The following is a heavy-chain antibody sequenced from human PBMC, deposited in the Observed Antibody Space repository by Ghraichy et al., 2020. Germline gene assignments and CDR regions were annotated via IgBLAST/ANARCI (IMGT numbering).Heavy chain of an antibody. V-gene: IGHV3-74*01. CDR3: AATASYGELFDY. CDR2: INSDGSST. Sequence: GESLNISCAASGFTFSSYWMHWVRQAPGKWLVWFSRINSDGSSTSYADSVKGRFTISRDNAKNTLYLQMNSLRAEDTAVYYCAATASYGELFDYWGQGTLVTVSS. CDR1: GFTFSSYW. J-gene: IGHJ4*02. D-gene: IGHD5-18*01.